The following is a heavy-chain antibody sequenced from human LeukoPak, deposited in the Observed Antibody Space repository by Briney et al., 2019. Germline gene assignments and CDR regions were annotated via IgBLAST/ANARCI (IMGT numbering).Heavy chain of an antibody. Sequence: PGGSLRLSCAASGFTFSSYAMSWVRQAPGKGLEWVSVIYSGGSTYYADSVKGRFTISRDNSKNTLYLQMNSLRAEDTAVYYCARDGVTHDYWGQGTLVTVSS. V-gene: IGHV3-66*01. CDR1: GFTFSSYA. CDR2: IYSGGST. J-gene: IGHJ4*02. D-gene: IGHD2-21*02. CDR3: ARDGVTHDY.